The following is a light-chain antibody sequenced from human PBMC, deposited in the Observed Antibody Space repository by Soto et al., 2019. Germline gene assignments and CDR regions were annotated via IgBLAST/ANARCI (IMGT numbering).Light chain of an antibody. CDR3: QQSYNTPYT. J-gene: IGKJ2*01. Sequence: DVQMTQSPSSLSASVADRVTITCRASQSINTYLNWYQQKPGQAPKLLIYDASSLQSGVPARFSGSASGTDFTLTISSLQPEDFATYYCQQSYNTPYTFGRGTRLEIK. V-gene: IGKV1-39*01. CDR2: DAS. CDR1: QSINTY.